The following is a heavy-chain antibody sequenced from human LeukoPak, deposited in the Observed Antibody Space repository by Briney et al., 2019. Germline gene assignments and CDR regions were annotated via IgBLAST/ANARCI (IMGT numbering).Heavy chain of an antibody. J-gene: IGHJ4*02. CDR3: ARDDSRGYYRFRF. CDR2: LYSGGST. D-gene: IGHD3-22*01. V-gene: IGHV3-53*01. CDR1: GFTVSSNY. Sequence: PGGSLRLSCAASGFTVSSNYMNWVRQAPRKGLEWVSVLYSGGSTYYADSVKGRFTISRDNSKNTLYLQMDSLRVEDTAVYYCARDDSRGYYRFRFWGQGTLVTVSS.